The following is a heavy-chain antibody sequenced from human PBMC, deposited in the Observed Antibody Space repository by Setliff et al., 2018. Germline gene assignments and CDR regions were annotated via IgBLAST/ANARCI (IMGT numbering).Heavy chain of an antibody. D-gene: IGHD2-2*01. CDR3: ARDYCGPTSCFAKYFDN. CDR2: VHYSGDS. V-gene: IGHV4-59*01. CDR1: GDSMSSYY. Sequence: SETLSLTCTVSGDSMSSYYWSWIRQSPGKGLEWIGYVHYSGDSNYNPSLKSRVTMSVDTSKDQFSLNLRSVTAADTALYYCARDYCGPTSCFAKYFDNWGHGILVTVSS. J-gene: IGHJ4*01.